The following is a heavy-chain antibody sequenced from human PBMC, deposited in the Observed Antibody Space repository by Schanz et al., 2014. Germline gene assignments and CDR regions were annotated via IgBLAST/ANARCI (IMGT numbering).Heavy chain of an antibody. CDR1: GFTFSDYY. Sequence: GGSLRLSCAASGFTFSDYYMSWIRQAPGKGLEWVSYVSRSTPDIYYADSVRGRFTISRDNAENTLFLQMNSLRAEDTAVYYCARKVVATIGGYYDNWGQGTLVTVSS. J-gene: IGHJ4*02. V-gene: IGHV3-11*03. CDR2: VSRSTPDI. CDR3: ARKVVATIGGYYDN. D-gene: IGHD5-12*01.